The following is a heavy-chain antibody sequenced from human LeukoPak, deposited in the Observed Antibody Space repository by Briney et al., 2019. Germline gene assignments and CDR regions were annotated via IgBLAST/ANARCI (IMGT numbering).Heavy chain of an antibody. V-gene: IGHV4-39*01. D-gene: IGHD3-22*01. CDR1: GGSISRSSYY. CDR2: IYYSGST. Sequence: PSETLSLTCTVSGGSISRSSYYWGWIRQPPGKGLEWIGSIYYSGSTYYNPSLKSRVTISVDTSKNQFSLKLSSVTAADTAVYYCAVEYYYDSSATLWGQGTLVTVSS. J-gene: IGHJ4*02. CDR3: AVEYYYDSSATL.